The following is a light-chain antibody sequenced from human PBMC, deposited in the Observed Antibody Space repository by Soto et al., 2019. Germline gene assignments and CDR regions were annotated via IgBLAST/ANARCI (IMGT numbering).Light chain of an antibody. CDR3: QQYNNWWT. J-gene: IGKJ1*01. CDR2: GAS. V-gene: IGKV3-15*01. Sequence: VMTQSPATLSVSPGERATLSCTASQSINSNLAWYQQRPGQAPRLLIYGASTRATGIPARFSGSGSGTEFTLTISSLQPEDFAVYYCQQYNNWWTFGQGTMVDIK. CDR1: QSINSN.